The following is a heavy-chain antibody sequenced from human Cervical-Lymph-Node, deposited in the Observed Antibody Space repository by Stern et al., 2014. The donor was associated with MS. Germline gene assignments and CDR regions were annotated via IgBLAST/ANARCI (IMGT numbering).Heavy chain of an antibody. CDR1: GYTFTSHY. CDR2: INPSGDSA. V-gene: IGHV1-46*01. J-gene: IGHJ4*02. D-gene: IGHD3/OR15-3a*01. CDR3: ASGTGSKRPTGNY. Sequence: QVQLVQSGAEVKKPGASAKVSCKASGYTFTSHYIHWVRQAPGQGLEWVGIINPSGDSASYAQKFQGRVTMTRDTSTSTVYMELSSLRSEDTAVYYCASGTGSKRPTGNYWGQGTLVTVSS.